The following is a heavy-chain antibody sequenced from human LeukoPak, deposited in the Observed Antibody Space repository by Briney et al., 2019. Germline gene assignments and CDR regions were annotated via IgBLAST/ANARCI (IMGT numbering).Heavy chain of an antibody. V-gene: IGHV3-74*01. CDR2: ISSDGSNT. CDR1: GFTFSSGY. D-gene: IGHD1-14*01. Sequence: PGGSLRLSCAVSGFTFSSGYMHWVRQPPGKGPVWVSRISSDGSNTIYADSVKGRFTISRDDARNTLYLQMNSLRDADTAVYYGARNTGGGVYWGQGTLVTVSS. J-gene: IGHJ4*02. CDR3: ARNTGGGVY.